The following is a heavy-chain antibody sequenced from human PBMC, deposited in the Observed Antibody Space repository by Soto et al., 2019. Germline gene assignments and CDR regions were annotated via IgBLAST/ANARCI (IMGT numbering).Heavy chain of an antibody. D-gene: IGHD3-10*01. V-gene: IGHV1-18*01. Sequence: VASVKVSCKASGYTFNSYGISWVRQAPGQGLEWMGWISAYNGNTNYAQKLQGRVTMTTDTSTSTAYMELRSLRSDDTAVYYCARVPLNVLLCFGEPPLDYWGQGTLVTVSS. CDR2: ISAYNGNT. CDR1: GYTFNSYG. CDR3: ARVPLNVLLCFGEPPLDY. J-gene: IGHJ4*02.